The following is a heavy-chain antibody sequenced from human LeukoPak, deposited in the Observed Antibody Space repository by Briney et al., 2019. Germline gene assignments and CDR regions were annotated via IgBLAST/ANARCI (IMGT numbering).Heavy chain of an antibody. CDR2: ISWNSGSI. D-gene: IGHD5-12*01. V-gene: IGHV3-9*01. J-gene: IGHJ4*02. CDR1: GFTFDDYA. CDR3: AKDKNRGYSAVDY. Sequence: GGSLRLSCAASGFTFDDYAMHWVRQAPGKGLEWVSGISWNSGSIGYADSVKGRFTISRDNAKNSLYLQMNSLRAEDTAVYYCAKDKNRGYSAVDYWGQGTLVTVSS.